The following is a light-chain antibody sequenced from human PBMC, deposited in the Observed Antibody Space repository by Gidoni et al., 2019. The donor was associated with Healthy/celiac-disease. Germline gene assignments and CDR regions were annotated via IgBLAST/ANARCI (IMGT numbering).Light chain of an antibody. V-gene: IGKV1-5*03. CDR2: KAS. J-gene: IGKJ1*01. CDR3: KQYNSYTGT. CDR1: KSIISW. Sequence: DIIMTPPPSTRSASVGDRVTITCRTIKSIISWLAWYQQKPGKAPKLLIYKASSLESGVPSRFSGSGSGTEFTLTISSVEPDDFATYYCKQYNSYTGTFGQGTKVEIK.